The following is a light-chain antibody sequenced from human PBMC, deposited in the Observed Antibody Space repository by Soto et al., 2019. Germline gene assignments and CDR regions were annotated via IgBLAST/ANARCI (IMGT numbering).Light chain of an antibody. CDR2: EVN. J-gene: IGLJ7*01. CDR1: SSDVGGYDY. CDR3: CSYTSSGAHV. V-gene: IGLV2-14*01. Sequence: QSALTQPASVSGSPGQSITIFCTGTSSDVGGYDYVSWHQQHPGKAPKLMIYEVNTRPSGVSNRFSGSKSGNTASLTISGLQAEDEADYYCCSYTSSGAHVFGGGTQLTVL.